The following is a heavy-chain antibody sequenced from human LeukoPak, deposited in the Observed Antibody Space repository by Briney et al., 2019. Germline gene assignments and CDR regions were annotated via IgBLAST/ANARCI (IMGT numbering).Heavy chain of an antibody. J-gene: IGHJ6*02. CDR3: ARQPSIAVAGYYYYGMDV. CDR1: GGSISSYY. Sequence: SETLSLTCTVSGGSISSYYWSWIRQPPGKGLEWIGYIYYSGSTNYNPSLKSRVTISVDTSKNQFSLKLSSVTAADTAVYYCARQPSIAVAGYYYYGMDVWGQGTTVTVSS. V-gene: IGHV4-59*08. D-gene: IGHD6-19*01. CDR2: IYYSGST.